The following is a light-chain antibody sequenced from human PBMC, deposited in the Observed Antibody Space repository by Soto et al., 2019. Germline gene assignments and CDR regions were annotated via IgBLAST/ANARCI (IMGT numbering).Light chain of an antibody. Sequence: EIVLTQSPGTLSLSPGERATLSCRASQSVSSSYLAWYQQKPGQAPRLLIYGASSRATGIPARFSGSGSGTDFTLTISRLEPEDVAVYYCQQYGTSLSWTFGQGTKVEIK. V-gene: IGKV3-20*01. CDR3: QQYGTSLSWT. CDR2: GAS. CDR1: QSVSSSY. J-gene: IGKJ1*01.